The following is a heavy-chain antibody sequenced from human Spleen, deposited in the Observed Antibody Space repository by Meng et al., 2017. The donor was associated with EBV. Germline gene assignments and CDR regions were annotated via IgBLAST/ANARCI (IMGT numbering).Heavy chain of an antibody. CDR3: ARAGYHRPASEY. V-gene: IGHV4-34*01. CDR2: INHSGST. J-gene: IGHJ4*02. D-gene: IGHD2-15*01. Sequence: QVQLQQWGAGLLKPSETLSLTCAVYGGSFSGYYWSWIRQPPGKGLEWIGEINHSGSTNYNSSLKSRVTISVDTSKNQFSLKLSSVTAADTAVYYCARAGYHRPASEYWGQGTLVTVSS. CDR1: GGSFSGYY.